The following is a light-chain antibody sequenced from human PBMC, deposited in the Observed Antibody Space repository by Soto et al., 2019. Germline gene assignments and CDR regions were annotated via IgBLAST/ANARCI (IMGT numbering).Light chain of an antibody. V-gene: IGKV3-11*01. Sequence: EIVLTQSPATLSLSPGERATLSCRASQSVSSYLAWYQQKPGQAPRLLIYDASNQATSIPARFSGSESETDFTLTIISLEPKDLAFYYCQQRSNFPLPFGGGTKVEIK. CDR3: QQRSNFPLP. J-gene: IGKJ4*02. CDR1: QSVSSY. CDR2: DAS.